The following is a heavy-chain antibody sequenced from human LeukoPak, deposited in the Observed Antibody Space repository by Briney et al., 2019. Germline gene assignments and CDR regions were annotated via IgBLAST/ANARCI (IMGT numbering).Heavy chain of an antibody. V-gene: IGHV3-23*01. J-gene: IGHJ5*02. Sequence: PGGSLRLSCAASGFTFSSYAMSWVRQAPGKGLEWVSAISGSGGSTYYADSVKGRFTISRDNSKNTLYLQMNSLRAEDTAVYYCAKDTPPYYDFWSGYYPSWGQGTLVTVSS. CDR3: AKDTPPYYDFWSGYYPS. CDR2: ISGSGGST. D-gene: IGHD3-3*01. CDR1: GFTFSSYA.